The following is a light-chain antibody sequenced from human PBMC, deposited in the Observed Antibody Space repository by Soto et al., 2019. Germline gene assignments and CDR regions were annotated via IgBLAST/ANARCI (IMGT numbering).Light chain of an antibody. CDR2: STN. CDR1: SGSVSTSNY. J-gene: IGLJ3*02. V-gene: IGLV8-61*01. Sequence: QTVVTQEPSFSVSPGRTGTLTCGLSSGSVSTSNYPSWYQQTPGQAPRTLIYSTNTRSSGVPDRFSGSILGNRAALTITGAQADDESDYYCVLYLGSAVWVFGGGTKVTVL. CDR3: VLYLGSAVWV.